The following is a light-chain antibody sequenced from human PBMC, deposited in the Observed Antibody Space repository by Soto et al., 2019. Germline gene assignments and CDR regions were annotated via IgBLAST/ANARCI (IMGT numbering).Light chain of an antibody. J-gene: IGLJ1*01. V-gene: IGLV1-40*01. CDR1: SSNIGAGYD. CDR3: QSYDSSLSGYV. CDR2: GKS. Sequence: QLVLTQPPSVSGAPGQRVTISCTGSSSNIGAGYDVHWYQQLPGTAPKLLIYGKSNRHSGVPDRFSGSKSGTSASLAITGLQAEDEADYYCQSYDSSLSGYVFGTGTKLTVL.